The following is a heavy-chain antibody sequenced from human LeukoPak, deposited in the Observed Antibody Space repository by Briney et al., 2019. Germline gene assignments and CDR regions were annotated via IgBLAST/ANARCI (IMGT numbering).Heavy chain of an antibody. D-gene: IGHD3-10*01. J-gene: IGHJ6*02. CDR3: TRTFGGSDPYGLDV. CDR2: IKKDGSEK. CDR1: GFLSSNYW. Sequence: PGGSLRLSCVVSGFLSSNYWMSWVRQAPGKGQEWVANIKKDGSEKNYVHSVRGRFTISRDNAKSAVYLEMNSLRAEDTAIYYCTRTFGGSDPYGLDVWGQGTTVIVSS. V-gene: IGHV3-7*01.